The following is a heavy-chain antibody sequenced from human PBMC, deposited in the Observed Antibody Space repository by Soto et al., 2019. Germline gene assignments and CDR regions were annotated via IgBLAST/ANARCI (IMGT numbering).Heavy chain of an antibody. J-gene: IGHJ4*02. CDR3: ARVMEGYPHTFDY. Sequence: GGSLRLSCAASGFTFSSYSMNWVRQAPGKGLEWVSSISSSSSYIYYADSVKGRFTISRDNAKNSLYLQMNSLRAEDTAVYYCARVMEGYPHTFDYWGQGTLVTVSS. D-gene: IGHD2-15*01. CDR1: GFTFSSYS. V-gene: IGHV3-21*01. CDR2: ISSSSSYI.